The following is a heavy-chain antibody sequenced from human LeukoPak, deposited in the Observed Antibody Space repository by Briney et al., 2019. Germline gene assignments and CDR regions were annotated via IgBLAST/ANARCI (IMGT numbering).Heavy chain of an antibody. V-gene: IGHV3-53*01. D-gene: IGHD3-3*01. CDR1: GFTVSSNY. CDR2: IYSGGST. J-gene: IGHJ4*02. Sequence: GGSLRLSCAASGFTVSSNYMRGGRQAPGKGREGVSVIYSGGSTYYADSVKGRFNISRDNSKNTLYLQMNSLRAEDTAVYYCARIMSGIFGVLNNWGQGTLVTVSS. CDR3: ARIMSGIFGVLNN.